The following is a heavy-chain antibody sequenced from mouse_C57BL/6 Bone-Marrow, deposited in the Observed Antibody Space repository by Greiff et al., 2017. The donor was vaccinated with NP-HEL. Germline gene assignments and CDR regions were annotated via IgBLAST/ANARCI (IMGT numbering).Heavy chain of an antibody. J-gene: IGHJ2*01. Sequence: VQLKESGAELVRPGASVKLSCTASGFNIKDDYMHWVKQRPEQGLEWIGWIDPENGDTEYASKFQGKATITADTSSNTAYLQLSSLTSEVTAVYYCTTGDGYDPLCYWGQGTTLTVSS. D-gene: IGHD2-2*01. V-gene: IGHV14-4*01. CDR1: GFNIKDDY. CDR2: IDPENGDT. CDR3: TTGDGYDPLCY.